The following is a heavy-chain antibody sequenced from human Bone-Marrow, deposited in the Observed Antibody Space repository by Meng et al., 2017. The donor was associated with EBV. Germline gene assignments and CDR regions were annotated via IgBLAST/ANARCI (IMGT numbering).Heavy chain of an antibody. CDR1: VGSMSSYY. CDR3: ARGGRDYSDYSWFDL. V-gene: IGHV4-59*01. CDR2: IYYSGTT. Sequence: QGQRQEVGPGLGKPSGTLLPPSTVPVGSMSSYYWSWIRQPPGKGLEWIGYIYYSGTTNYNPSLKSRVTISVDTSKNQFSLDMSYVTAADTAVYYCARGGRDYSDYSWFDLWGQGTLVTVSS. J-gene: IGHJ5*02. D-gene: IGHD4-11*01.